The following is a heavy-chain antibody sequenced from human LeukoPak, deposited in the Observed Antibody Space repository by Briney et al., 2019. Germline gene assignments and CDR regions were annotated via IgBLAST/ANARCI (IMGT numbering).Heavy chain of an antibody. CDR1: GFTFSNYP. CDR2: IVTSGDT. Sequence: PGGSLRLSCAASGFTFSNYPMNWVRQAPGKGLEWVSSIVTSGDTFHADSVKGRFTISRDNSKNTLYLQMNSLRAEDTAIHYCTKRLYSSGWSAFDIWGLGTMVTVSS. J-gene: IGHJ3*02. D-gene: IGHD6-19*01. CDR3: TKRLYSSGWSAFDI. V-gene: IGHV3-23*05.